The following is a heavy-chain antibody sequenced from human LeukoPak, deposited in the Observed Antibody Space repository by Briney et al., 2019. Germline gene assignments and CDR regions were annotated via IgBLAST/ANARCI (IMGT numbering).Heavy chain of an antibody. CDR3: ATHYGSGLDWFDP. CDR1: GYTFTGYY. CDR2: INPNSGGT. Sequence: ASVKVSYKASGYTFTGYYMHWVRQAPGQGLEWMGWINPNSGGTNYAQKLQGRVTMTTDTSTSTAYMELRSLRSDDTAMYYCATHYGSGLDWFDPWGQGTLVTVSS. J-gene: IGHJ5*02. D-gene: IGHD3-10*01. V-gene: IGHV1-2*02.